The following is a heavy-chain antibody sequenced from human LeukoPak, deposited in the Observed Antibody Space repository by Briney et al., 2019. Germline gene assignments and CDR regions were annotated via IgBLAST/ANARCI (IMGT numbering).Heavy chain of an antibody. D-gene: IGHD3-10*01. CDR3: ARGAPWSYGSGSYPYYYGMDV. CDR1: GFTFSSYA. CDR2: ISSNGGST. Sequence: GRSLRLSCAASGFTFSSYAMHWVRQAPGKGLEYVSAISSNGGSTYYANSVKGRFTISRDNSKNTLYLQMGSLRSEDTAVYYCARGAPWSYGSGSYPYYYGMDVWGQGTTVTVSS. V-gene: IGHV3-64*01. J-gene: IGHJ6*02.